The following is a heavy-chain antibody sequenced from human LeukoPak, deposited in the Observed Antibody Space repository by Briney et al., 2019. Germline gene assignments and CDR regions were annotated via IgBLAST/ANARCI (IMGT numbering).Heavy chain of an antibody. CDR3: ARLNYDYVWGSYRRENYYFDY. CDR1: GDSSSSYY. CDR2: IYYSGST. D-gene: IGHD3-16*02. Sequence: SETLSLTCTVSGDSSSSYYWSWIRQPPGKGLEWIGYIYYSGSTNYNPSLKSRVTISVDTSENQFSLKLSSVTAADTAVYYCARLNYDYVWGSYRRENYYFDYWGQGTLVTVSS. V-gene: IGHV4-59*08. J-gene: IGHJ4*02.